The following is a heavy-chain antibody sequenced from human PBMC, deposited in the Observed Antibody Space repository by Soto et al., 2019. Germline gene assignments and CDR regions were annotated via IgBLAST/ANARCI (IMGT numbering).Heavy chain of an antibody. D-gene: IGHD1-26*01. CDR3: AIRPYSGSYLDY. CDR1: GGSISSGDYY. Sequence: PSETLSLTCTVSGGSISSGDYYWSWIRQPPGKGLEWIGYIYYSGSTYYNPSLKSRVTISVDTSKNQFSLKLSSVTAADTAVYYCAIRPYSGSYLDYWGQGTLVTVSS. V-gene: IGHV4-30-4*01. J-gene: IGHJ4*02. CDR2: IYYSGST.